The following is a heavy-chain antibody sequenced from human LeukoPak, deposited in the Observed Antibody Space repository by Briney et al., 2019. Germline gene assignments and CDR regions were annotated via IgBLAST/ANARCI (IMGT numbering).Heavy chain of an antibody. Sequence: GESLSLSCAISGFTFSSYAMNWVRQAAGRGLEWVPASSGGGGSTYYAVSVKGRFTISRDNSTNTLYLEMNNLRAEDTAVYYCAKRGSSSWSEFDYWGRGTLVTVSS. CDR1: GFTFSSYA. CDR2: SSGGGGST. J-gene: IGHJ4*02. V-gene: IGHV3-23*01. CDR3: AKRGSSSWSEFDY. D-gene: IGHD6-13*01.